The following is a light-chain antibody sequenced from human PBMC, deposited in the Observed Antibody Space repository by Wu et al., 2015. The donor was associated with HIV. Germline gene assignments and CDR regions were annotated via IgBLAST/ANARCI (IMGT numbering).Light chain of an antibody. CDR3: QQSYSSPCT. CDR2: AAS. CDR1: QSITNY. J-gene: IGKJ4*01. V-gene: IGKV1-39*01. Sequence: DIQMIQSPSSLSASVGDRVTITCRASQSITNYLNWYQQKPGRAPKLLIYAASTLQSGVPSRFSGSGSGTHFTLTITSLQREDFATYYCQQSYSSPCTFGGGTKVEI.